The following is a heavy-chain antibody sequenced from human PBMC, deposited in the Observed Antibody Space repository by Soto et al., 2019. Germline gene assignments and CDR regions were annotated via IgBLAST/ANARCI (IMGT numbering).Heavy chain of an antibody. CDR3: GRKLFGTDAFDI. J-gene: IGHJ3*02. CDR1: GFTFSSYS. Sequence: EVQLVESGGGLVKPGGSLRLSCAASGFTFSSYSMNWLRQAPGKGLEWVSSISSSSSYIYYADSVKGRFTISRDNAKNSLYLQMNSLRAEDTAVYYFGRKLFGTDAFDIWGQCTMVTVPS. V-gene: IGHV3-21*01. CDR2: ISSSSSYI. D-gene: IGHD3-10*01.